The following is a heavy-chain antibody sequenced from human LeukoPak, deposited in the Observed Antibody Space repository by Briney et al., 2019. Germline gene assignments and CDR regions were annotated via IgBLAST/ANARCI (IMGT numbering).Heavy chain of an antibody. V-gene: IGHV3-30*18. Sequence: GGSLRLSSAASGFTFSSYGMHWVRQAPGKGLEWVAVISYDGSNKYYADSVKGRFTISRDNSKNTLYLQMNSLRAEDTAVYYCAKGGLEGEVDYWGQGTLVTVSS. J-gene: IGHJ4*02. CDR3: AKGGLEGEVDY. CDR2: ISYDGSNK. CDR1: GFTFSSYG. D-gene: IGHD3-16*01.